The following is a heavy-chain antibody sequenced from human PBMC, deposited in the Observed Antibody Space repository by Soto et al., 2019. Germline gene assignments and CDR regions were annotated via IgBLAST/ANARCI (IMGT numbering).Heavy chain of an antibody. CDR3: AGDREAGVGWFDP. CDR2: IYYSGST. J-gene: IGHJ5*02. V-gene: IGHV4-31*03. CDR1: GGCISSGGYY. D-gene: IGHD3-10*01. Sequence: PSETLSLTCTVSGGCISSGGYYWSWIRQHPGKGLEWIGYIYYSGSTYYNPSLKSRVTISVDTSKNQFSLRLSSVTAADTAVYYCAGDREAGVGWFDPWGQGTLVTVSS.